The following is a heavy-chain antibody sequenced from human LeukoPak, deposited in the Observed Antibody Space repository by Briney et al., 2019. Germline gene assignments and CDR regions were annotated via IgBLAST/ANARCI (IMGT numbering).Heavy chain of an antibody. Sequence: SGTLSLTCAVSGGSISSSNWWSWVRQPPGKGLEWIGYIYYSGSTYYNPSLKSRVTISVDTSKNQFSLKLSSVTAADTAVYYCAKDRRANSGSYVDRGAFDIWGQGTMVTVSS. J-gene: IGHJ3*02. V-gene: IGHV4-4*02. CDR2: IYYSGST. D-gene: IGHD1-26*01. CDR3: AKDRRANSGSYVDRGAFDI. CDR1: GGSISSSNW.